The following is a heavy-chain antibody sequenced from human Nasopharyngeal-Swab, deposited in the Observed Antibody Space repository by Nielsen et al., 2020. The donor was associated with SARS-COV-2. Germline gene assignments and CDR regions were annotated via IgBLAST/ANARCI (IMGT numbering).Heavy chain of an antibody. CDR2: ISHNSGT. V-gene: IGHV4-59*11. CDR3: AKEGATGWFAP. CDR1: GVSISSQY. Sequence: LETLSLTCTVSGVSISSQYWSWIRQPPGKGLEWIGYISHNSGTNYNPSLKSRVTLFMDTSKNQFSLKLRSVTAADTAVYYCAKEGATGWFAPWGQGTLVTVSS. J-gene: IGHJ5*02.